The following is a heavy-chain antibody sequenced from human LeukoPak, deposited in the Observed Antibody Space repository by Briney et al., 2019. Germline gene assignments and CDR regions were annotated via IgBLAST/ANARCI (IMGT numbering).Heavy chain of an antibody. CDR3: AKDLLMWRVGATSGFDDY. V-gene: IGHV3-30*18. Sequence: GGSLRLSCAASGFTFSSDGMHWVRQAPGKGLEWESVISYDGGIKYYADSVKGRFTISRDNSKNTLYLQMNSLRAEDTAVYYCAKDLLMWRVGATSGFDDYWGQGTLVTVSS. D-gene: IGHD1-26*01. CDR1: GFTFSSDG. CDR2: ISYDGGIK. J-gene: IGHJ4*02.